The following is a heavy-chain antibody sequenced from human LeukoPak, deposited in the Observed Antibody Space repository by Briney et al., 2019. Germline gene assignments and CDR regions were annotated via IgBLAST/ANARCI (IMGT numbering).Heavy chain of an antibody. Sequence: PGGSLRLSCAASGFTFSSYEMNWVRQAPGKGLELVSYISSSGSTIYYADSVKGRFTISRDKAKNSLYLQMNSLRAEDTAVYYCARGGVEWYFDYWGQGTLVTVSS. V-gene: IGHV3-48*03. CDR2: ISSSGSTI. CDR3: ARGGVEWYFDY. J-gene: IGHJ4*02. D-gene: IGHD3-10*01. CDR1: GFTFSSYE.